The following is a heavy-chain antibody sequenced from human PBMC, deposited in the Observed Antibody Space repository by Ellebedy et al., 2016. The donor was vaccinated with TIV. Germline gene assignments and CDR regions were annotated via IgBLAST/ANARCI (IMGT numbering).Heavy chain of an antibody. CDR1: GFTFSTYF. V-gene: IGHV3-30-3*01. D-gene: IGHD2-2*01. Sequence: GGSLRLXCAASGFTFSTYFMSWVRQAPGKGLEWVAVMSSDGSDEYYAGSVKGRFTISRDNSNNTLYLQMNSLRGEDTATYYCATEFTSSGGGYWGQGTLVNVSS. CDR3: ATEFTSSGGGY. J-gene: IGHJ4*02. CDR2: MSSDGSDE.